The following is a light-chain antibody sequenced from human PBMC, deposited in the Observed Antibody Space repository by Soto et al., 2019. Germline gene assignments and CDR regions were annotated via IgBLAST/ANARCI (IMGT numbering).Light chain of an antibody. CDR2: GAS. Sequence: EIVLTQSPGTLSLSPGERATLSCRASQSVSSSYLAWYQQKPGQAPRLLIYGASSRPTGIPDRFSGSGSGTDFTLTISRLEPEDFAVHYCQLYGSSPPYTFGQGTKLEIK. CDR1: QSVSSSY. V-gene: IGKV3-20*01. J-gene: IGKJ2*01. CDR3: QLYGSSPPYT.